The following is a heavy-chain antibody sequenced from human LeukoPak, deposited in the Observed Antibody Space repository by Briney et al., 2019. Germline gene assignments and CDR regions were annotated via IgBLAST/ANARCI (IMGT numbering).Heavy chain of an antibody. CDR2: IYTSGST. D-gene: IGHD1-26*01. Sequence: SETLSLTCTVSGGSISSYYWSWIRQPAGKGLEWIGRIYTSGSTNYNPSLKSRVTISVDTSKNQFSLKLSSVTAADTAVYYCARAHDVTAWAYFDYWGQGTLVTVSS. CDR1: GGSISSYY. J-gene: IGHJ4*02. CDR3: ARAHDVTAWAYFDY. V-gene: IGHV4-4*07.